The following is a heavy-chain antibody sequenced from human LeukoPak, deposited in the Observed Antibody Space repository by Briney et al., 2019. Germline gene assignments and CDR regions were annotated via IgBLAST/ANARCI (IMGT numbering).Heavy chain of an antibody. CDR3: ARDWDGSGTSLDY. CDR1: GFTLSSYW. CDR2: INPDGSQK. J-gene: IGHJ4*02. Sequence: GGSLRLSCAASGFTLSSYWMHWVRQAPGKGLEWVANINPDGSQKYYVDSVRGRFTISRDNAKNSLYLQMHSLRAEDTAVYYCARDWDGSGTSLDYWGQGTLVTVSS. D-gene: IGHD3-10*01. V-gene: IGHV3-7*04.